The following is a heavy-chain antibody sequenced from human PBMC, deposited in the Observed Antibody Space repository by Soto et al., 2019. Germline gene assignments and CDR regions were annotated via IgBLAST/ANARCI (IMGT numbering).Heavy chain of an antibody. D-gene: IGHD6-25*01. CDR3: AKDRNYYQIAAADY. CDR2: ISYDGSNK. Sequence: PGGSLRLSCAASGFTFSSYGMHWVRQAPGKGLEWVAVISYDGSNKYYADSVKGRFTISRDNSKNTLYLQMNSLRAEDTAVYYCAKDRNYYQIAAADYWGQGTLVTVSS. CDR1: GFTFSSYG. J-gene: IGHJ4*02. V-gene: IGHV3-30*18.